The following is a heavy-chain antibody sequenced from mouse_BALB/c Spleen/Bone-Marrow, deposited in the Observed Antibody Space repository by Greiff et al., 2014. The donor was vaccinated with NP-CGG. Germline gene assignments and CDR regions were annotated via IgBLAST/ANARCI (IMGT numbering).Heavy chain of an antibody. D-gene: IGHD1-1*02. Sequence: VQLQQSGTDLVRPGASVKLSCKASGYTFTSYWINWVKQRPGQGLEWIGNIYPSDSYTNYNQKFKDKATLTVDKSSSTAYMHLSSPTSEDSAVYYCTRDDGGSAYWGQGTLVTVSA. V-gene: IGHV1-69*02. CDR3: TRDDGGSAY. CDR2: IYPSDSYT. CDR1: GYTFTSYW. J-gene: IGHJ3*01.